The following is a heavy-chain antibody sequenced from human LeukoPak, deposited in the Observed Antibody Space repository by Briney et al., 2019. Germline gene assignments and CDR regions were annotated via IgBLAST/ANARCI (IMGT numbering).Heavy chain of an antibody. CDR2: IWYDGSNK. CDR3: AKDLSYCYDSSGFEFDY. V-gene: IGHV3-33*06. CDR1: GFTFSSYG. Sequence: PGGSLRLSCAASGFTFSSYGMHWVRQAPGKGLEWVAVIWYDGSNKYYADSVRGRFTISRDNSKNTLYLQMNSLRAEDTAVYYCAKDLSYCYDSSGFEFDYWGQGTLVTVSS. J-gene: IGHJ4*02. D-gene: IGHD3-22*01.